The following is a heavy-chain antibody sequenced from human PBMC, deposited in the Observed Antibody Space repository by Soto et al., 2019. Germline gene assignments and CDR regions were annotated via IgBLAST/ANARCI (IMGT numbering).Heavy chain of an antibody. J-gene: IGHJ6*03. CDR3: ARRGIGYYNMDV. CDR1: GFTVSSNY. V-gene: IGHV3-53*01. D-gene: IGHD3-16*01. Sequence: GGSLRLSCAASGFTVSSNYMSWVRQAPGKGLEWVSTLSNSGGTTYYPDSVKGRFTISRDSSKSTLYLEMNSLRAEDTAVYYCARRGIGYYNMDVWGRGTTVTVSS. CDR2: SNSGGTT.